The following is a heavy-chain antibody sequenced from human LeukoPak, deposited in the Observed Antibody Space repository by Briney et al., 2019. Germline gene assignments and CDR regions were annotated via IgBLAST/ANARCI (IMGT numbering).Heavy chain of an antibody. D-gene: IGHD5-12*01. J-gene: IGHJ4*02. CDR2: ITSSGAYK. V-gene: IGHV3-21*01. CDR1: GFTFSSYS. CDR3: ARDTSGQD. Sequence: GGSLRLSCAASGFTFSSYSMNWVRQAPGKGLEWVSSITSSGAYKNYADSVKGRFTISRDNAKNSLYLQMNSLRVGDTAVYYCARDTSGQDWGQGTLVTVSS.